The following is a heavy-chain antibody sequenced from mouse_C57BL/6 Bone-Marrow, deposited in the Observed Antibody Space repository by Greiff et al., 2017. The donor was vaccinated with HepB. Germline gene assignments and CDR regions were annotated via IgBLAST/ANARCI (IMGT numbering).Heavy chain of an antibody. CDR3: ARPYDGYYWYFDV. J-gene: IGHJ1*03. CDR2: INPGSGGT. CDR1: GYAFTNYL. Sequence: VQLQQSGAELVRPGTSVKVSCKASGYAFTNYLIEWVKQRPGQGLEWIGVINPGSGGTNYNEKFKGKATLTADQSSSTAYLQLSSLTSEDSAVYFCARPYDGYYWYFDVWGTGTTVTVSS. V-gene: IGHV1-54*01. D-gene: IGHD2-3*01.